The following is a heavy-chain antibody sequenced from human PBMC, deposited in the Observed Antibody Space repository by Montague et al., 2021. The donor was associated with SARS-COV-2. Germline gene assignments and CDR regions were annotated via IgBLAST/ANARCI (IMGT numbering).Heavy chain of an antibody. CDR2: FDHAGTK. CDR3: ARVRGAALYFGEVGYYGMVV. D-gene: IGHD3-10*01. J-gene: IGHJ6*02. V-gene: IGHV4-59*11. Sequence: SETLSLTCTVSGGSIRSHLWSWIRQSPGKGLEWIGYFDHAGTKKYNPSLKTRVTISGDTFKNQFSLRLTSVTTADTAVYYCARVRGAALYFGEVGYYGMVVWGQGTTVTVSS. CDR1: GGSIRSHL.